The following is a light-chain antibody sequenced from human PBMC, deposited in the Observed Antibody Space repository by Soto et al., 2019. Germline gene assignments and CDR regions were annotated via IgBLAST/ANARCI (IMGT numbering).Light chain of an antibody. CDR1: QSVSSGH. V-gene: IGKV3D-20*01. J-gene: IGKJ5*01. CDR2: DIS. CDR3: QQYGRSSIT. Sequence: EIVLTQSPATLSLSPGERAILSCGASQSVSSGHLAWYQQKPGLAPRLLIYDISSRATGIPDRFSGSGSGTDFTLTISRLEPEDFAVYYCQQYGRSSITFGQGTRLETK.